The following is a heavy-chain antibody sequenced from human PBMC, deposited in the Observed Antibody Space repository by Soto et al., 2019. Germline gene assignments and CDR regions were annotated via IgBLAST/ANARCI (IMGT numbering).Heavy chain of an antibody. D-gene: IGHD3-22*01. J-gene: IGHJ2*01. CDR1: GFTFSSYA. V-gene: IGHV3-23*01. Sequence: EVQLLESGGGLVQPGGSLRLSCAASGFTFSSYAMSWVRQAPGKGLEWVSAISGSGGSTYYADSVKGRFTISRDNSTNTLYLQMNSLRAEDTAVYYCAKDYYDSSGYLYWYFDLWGRGTLVTVSS. CDR3: AKDYYDSSGYLYWYFDL. CDR2: ISGSGGST.